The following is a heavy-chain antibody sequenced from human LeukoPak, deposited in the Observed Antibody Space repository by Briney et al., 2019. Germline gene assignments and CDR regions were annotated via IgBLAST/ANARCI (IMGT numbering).Heavy chain of an antibody. CDR2: IIPIFGTA. CDR1: GGTFISYA. CDR3: ARSQAVHGPPGAFDI. V-gene: IGHV1-69*13. J-gene: IGHJ3*02. Sequence: SVKVSCKASGGTFISYAISWVRQAPGQGLEWMGGIIPIFGTANYAQKFQGRVTITADESTSTAYMELSSLRSEDTAVYYCARSQAVHGPPGAFDIWGQGTMVTVSS. D-gene: IGHD6-19*01.